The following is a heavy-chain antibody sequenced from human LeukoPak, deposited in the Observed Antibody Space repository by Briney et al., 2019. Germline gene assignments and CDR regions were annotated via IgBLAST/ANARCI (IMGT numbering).Heavy chain of an antibody. CDR1: GFTFSSYW. CDR3: ARGLTAAADVTFDY. V-gene: IGHV3-74*01. Sequence: GGSLRLSCAASGFTFSSYWMHWVRQAPGKGLVWVSHINSDGSSTCYADSVKGRFTISRDNAKNTLYLQMNSLRAEDTAVYFCARGLTAAADVTFDYWGQGTLVTVSS. J-gene: IGHJ4*02. D-gene: IGHD6-13*01. CDR2: INSDGSST.